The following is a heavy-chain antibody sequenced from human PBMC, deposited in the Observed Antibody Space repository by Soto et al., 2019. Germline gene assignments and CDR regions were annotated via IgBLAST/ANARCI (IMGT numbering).Heavy chain of an antibody. V-gene: IGHV3-74*01. J-gene: IGHJ4*02. CDR3: ARDWDCTNGVCYFDY. D-gene: IGHD2-8*01. CDR2: VDSDGSGT. Sequence: GGSLRLSCAASGFTFRSFWIHWVRQGPGKGVEWVSCVDSDGSGTSYADSVKGRFTISRDNAKNTLYLQMNSLRAEDTAVYYCARDWDCTNGVCYFDYWGQGTLVTVSS. CDR1: GFTFRSFW.